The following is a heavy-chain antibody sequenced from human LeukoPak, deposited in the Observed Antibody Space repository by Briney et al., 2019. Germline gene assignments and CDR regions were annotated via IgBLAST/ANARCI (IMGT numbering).Heavy chain of an antibody. D-gene: IGHD3/OR15-3a*01. V-gene: IGHV7-4-1*02. CDR2: INTNAGNT. CDR1: GYIFSNYA. J-gene: IGHJ3*01. Sequence: ASVKVSCKASGYIFSNYAVNWVRQAPGPGVEWMGWINTNAGNTRYAKGFTGRFVFSLDTSVSTVYLQINSLKAEDTAIYYCAREVKVDSFDVWGQGTMVTVSS. CDR3: AREVKVDSFDV.